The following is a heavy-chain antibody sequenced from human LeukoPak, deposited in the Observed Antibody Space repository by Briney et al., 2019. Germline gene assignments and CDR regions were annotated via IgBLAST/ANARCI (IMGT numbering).Heavy chain of an antibody. J-gene: IGHJ4*02. Sequence: PGGSLRLSSAASGFTFSSYAMSWVRPAPGKGLEWVSAISGSGGSTYYADSVKGRFTISRDNSKNTLYLQMNSLRAEDTAVYYCAKNGQLLSAYYFDYWGQGTLVTVSS. CDR1: GFTFSSYA. CDR3: AKNGQLLSAYYFDY. D-gene: IGHD2-2*01. V-gene: IGHV3-23*01. CDR2: ISGSGGST.